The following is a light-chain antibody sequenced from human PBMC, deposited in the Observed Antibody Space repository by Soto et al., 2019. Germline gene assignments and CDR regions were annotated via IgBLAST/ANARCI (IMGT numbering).Light chain of an antibody. CDR2: KAS. CDR3: QQCYSYPWT. Sequence: DIQMTQSPSTLSASVGDRVTITCRASQSISIWLPWYQQKPGKAPNLLIYKASNLESGVPSRFSGSGSGTEFTLTISSLQPDDFATYYCQQCYSYPWTFGQGTKVEIK. V-gene: IGKV1-5*03. J-gene: IGKJ1*01. CDR1: QSISIW.